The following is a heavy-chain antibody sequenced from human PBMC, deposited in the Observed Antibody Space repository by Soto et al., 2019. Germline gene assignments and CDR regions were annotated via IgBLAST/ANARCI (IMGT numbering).Heavy chain of an antibody. CDR3: ARGGSYVGFDS. J-gene: IGHJ4*02. D-gene: IGHD1-26*01. Sequence: QVQLQESGPGLVKPSETLSLTCTVSGGSLNSSSHYWSWIRQPPGKGLEWIGYIHYFGSTKYNPSLESRVVISVDTSKYLFSLKVPSVTAADTAIYFCARGGSYVGFDSWGQGARVTVSS. V-gene: IGHV4-61*01. CDR1: GGSLNSSSHY. CDR2: IHYFGST.